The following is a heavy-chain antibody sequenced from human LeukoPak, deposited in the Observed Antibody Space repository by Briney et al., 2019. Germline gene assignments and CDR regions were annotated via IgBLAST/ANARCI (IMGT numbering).Heavy chain of an antibody. CDR1: GESISGFY. D-gene: IGHD6-13*01. Sequence: SETLSLTCIVSGESISGFYWGWIRQPPGKGLEWIGSIYYSGSTYYNPSLKSRVTISVDTSKNQFSLKLSSVTAADTAVYYCARDSIAAAGTDYGMDVWGQGTTVTVSS. J-gene: IGHJ6*02. V-gene: IGHV4-39*07. CDR2: IYYSGST. CDR3: ARDSIAAAGTDYGMDV.